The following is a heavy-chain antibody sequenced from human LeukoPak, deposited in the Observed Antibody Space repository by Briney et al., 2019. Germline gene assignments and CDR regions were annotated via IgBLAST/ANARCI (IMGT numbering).Heavy chain of an antibody. D-gene: IGHD3-10*01. Sequence: SETLSLTCAVYGGSFSGYYWSWIRQPPGKGLEWIGEINHSGSTNYNPSLKSRVTISVDTSKNQFSLKLSSVTAADTAVYYCASYGSGSYYRADWFDPWGQGTLVTVSS. CDR1: GGSFSGYY. CDR2: INHSGST. J-gene: IGHJ5*02. V-gene: IGHV4-34*01. CDR3: ASYGSGSYYRADWFDP.